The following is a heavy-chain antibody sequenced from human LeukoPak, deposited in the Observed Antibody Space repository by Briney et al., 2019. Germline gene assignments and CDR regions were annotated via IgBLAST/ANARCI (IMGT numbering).Heavy chain of an antibody. Sequence: PGGSLRLSCAASGFTFSSYWMSWVRQAPGKGVEWVANIKQDGSEKYYVDSVKGRFTISRDNAKNSLYLQMNSLRAEDTAVYYCARDQGANDYGDNWFDPWGQGTLVTVSS. V-gene: IGHV3-7*01. CDR1: GFTFSSYW. D-gene: IGHD4-17*01. J-gene: IGHJ5*02. CDR2: IKQDGSEK. CDR3: ARDQGANDYGDNWFDP.